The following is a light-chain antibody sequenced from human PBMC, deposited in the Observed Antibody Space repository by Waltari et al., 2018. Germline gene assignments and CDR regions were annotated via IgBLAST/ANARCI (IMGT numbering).Light chain of an antibody. Sequence: QSALTQPASVSGSPGQSITISCTGISSDVGSYDLVSWYQQHPGKAPKLMMYEVSKRPSGVSNRFSGSKSGNTASLTISGLQAEDEADYYCCSYAGTSTYVFGTGTKVTVL. V-gene: IGLV2-23*02. J-gene: IGLJ1*01. CDR1: SSDVGSYDL. CDR2: EVS. CDR3: CSYAGTSTYV.